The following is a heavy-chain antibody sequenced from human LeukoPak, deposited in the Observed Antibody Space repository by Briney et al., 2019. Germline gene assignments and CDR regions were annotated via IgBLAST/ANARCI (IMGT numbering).Heavy chain of an antibody. CDR1: GFTFTTYT. V-gene: IGHV3-21*06. CDR2: ISSSSAYI. J-gene: IGHJ6*01. D-gene: IGHD2-21*02. CDR3: ARDLATLVVVTAINYYGMDV. Sequence: GGSLRLSCAASGFTFTTYTMNWVRQAPGKGLEWVSSISSSSAYIFYADSVKGRFTISRDNAKNSLYLQMNSLRAEDTAVYYCARDLATLVVVTAINYYGMDVW.